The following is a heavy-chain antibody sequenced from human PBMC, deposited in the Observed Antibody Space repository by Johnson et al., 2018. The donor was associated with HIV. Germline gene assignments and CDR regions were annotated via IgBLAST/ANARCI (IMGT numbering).Heavy chain of an antibody. CDR3: ARDAIRFGGVGFGESVGDAFDI. CDR1: GFTFSYYA. V-gene: IGHV3-30-3*01. J-gene: IGHJ3*02. D-gene: IGHD3-16*01. CDR2: ISYDGTNK. Sequence: QVQLVESGGGVVQPGRSLRLSCAASGFTFSYYAMHWVRQVPGKGLEWVAVISYDGTNKYYENSVKGRFTISRDNSQNTLYLQMNRLRAEDTAVYYCARDAIRFGGVGFGESVGDAFDIWGQGTMVTVSS.